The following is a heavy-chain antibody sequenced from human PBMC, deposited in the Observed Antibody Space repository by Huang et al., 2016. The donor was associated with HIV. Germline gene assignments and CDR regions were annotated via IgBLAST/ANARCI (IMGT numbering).Heavy chain of an antibody. V-gene: IGHV4-39*01. Sequence: QLQLQESGPGQVKPSETLSLTCTVSGDFISSTNYYWGWIRQSPGKGLEWVGSVYQSGSTNYNPSLKSRVTLSVDTSRNQFSLRLNSVTAADTAVYYCASQHIGAPATWFWGRGTQVAVSS. CDR3: ASQHIGAPATWF. CDR1: GDFISSTNYY. J-gene: IGHJ4*02. CDR2: VYQSGST. D-gene: IGHD6-13*01.